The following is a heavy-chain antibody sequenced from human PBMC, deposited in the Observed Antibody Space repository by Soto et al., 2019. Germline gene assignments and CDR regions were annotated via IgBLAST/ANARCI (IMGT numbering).Heavy chain of an antibody. Sequence: GGSLRLSCAASGFTFDDYAMHWVRQAPGKGLEWVSGISWNSGSIGYADSVKGRFTIPRDNAKNSLYLQMNSLRAEDTALYYCAKAAKVCSYGSNYYYYYGMDVWGKGTTVTVSS. CDR3: AKAAKVCSYGSNYYYYYGMDV. CDR1: GFTFDDYA. J-gene: IGHJ6*04. D-gene: IGHD5-18*01. V-gene: IGHV3-9*01. CDR2: ISWNSGSI.